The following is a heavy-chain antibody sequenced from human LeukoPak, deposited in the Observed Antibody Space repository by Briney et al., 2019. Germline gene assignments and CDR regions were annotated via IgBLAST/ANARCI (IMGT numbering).Heavy chain of an antibody. CDR3: ASSSFFGTMVS. D-gene: IGHD3-10*01. CDR1: GFNFNNYA. J-gene: IGHJ5*02. CDR2: IVASSGAT. V-gene: IGHV3-21*01. Sequence: GGSLRLSCAASGFNFNNYAMSWVRQAPGKGLEWVSHIVASSGATFYADSVKGRFTISRDNAKNSLYLQMNSLRAEDTAVYYCASSSFFGTMVSWGQGTLVTVSS.